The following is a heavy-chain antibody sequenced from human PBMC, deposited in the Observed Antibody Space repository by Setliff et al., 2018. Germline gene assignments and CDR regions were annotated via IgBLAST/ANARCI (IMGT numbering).Heavy chain of an antibody. J-gene: IGHJ5*02. Sequence: SETLSLTCTVSGGSISTATYYWGWVRQSPGKGLEWIGSIYWSGNTWYNPSFKSRVTISIDTSKDQFSLKMSSVTAADTAVYYCASNRAAMALDDPWGQGKLVTVSS. D-gene: IGHD5-18*01. CDR3: ASNRAAMALDDP. CDR1: GGSISTATYY. CDR2: IYWSGNT. V-gene: IGHV4-39*01.